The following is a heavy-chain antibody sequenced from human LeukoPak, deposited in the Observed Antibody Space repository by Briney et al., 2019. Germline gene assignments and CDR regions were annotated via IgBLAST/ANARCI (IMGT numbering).Heavy chain of an antibody. CDR2: ISYDGSDK. J-gene: IGHJ4*02. D-gene: IGHD5-18*01. CDR3: ARDSHAPDIDLVSCYFDY. CDR1: GFTFSSYG. Sequence: GGSLRLSCAASGFTFSSYGMHWVRQAPGKGLEWVAIISYDGSDKYYADSVRGRFTISRDKSRNTLHLQMNSLRAEDTAVYYCARDSHAPDIDLVSCYFDYWGQGTLVTVSS. V-gene: IGHV3-30*03.